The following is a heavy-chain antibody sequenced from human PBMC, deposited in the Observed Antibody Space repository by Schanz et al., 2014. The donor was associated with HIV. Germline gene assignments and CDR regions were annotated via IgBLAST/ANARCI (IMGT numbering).Heavy chain of an antibody. J-gene: IGHJ4*02. CDR2: MNPNSGNT. CDR1: GYTFTNYD. D-gene: IGHD2-8*01. CDR3: ARGTRDCTNGVCGGSYFDS. Sequence: QVQLVQSGAEVKKPGASLKVSCKASGYTFTNYDINWVRQATGQGLEWMGWMNPNSGNTGYAQKLQGRAALTRTSSISSASMGLSHPSSEDSAVYYCARGTRDCTNGVCGGSYFDSWGLATLLTVSS. V-gene: IGHV1-8*01.